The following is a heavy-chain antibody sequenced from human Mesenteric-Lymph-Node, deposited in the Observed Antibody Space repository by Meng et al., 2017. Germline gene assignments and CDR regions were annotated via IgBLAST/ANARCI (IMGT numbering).Heavy chain of an antibody. CDR2: IIPILGIA. CDR3: ARNSAPRDYYDSSGYADFDY. Sequence: SVKVSCKASGGTFSSYTISWVRQAPGQGLEWMGRIIPILGIANYAQKFQGRVTITADKSTSTAYMELSSLRSEDTAVYYCARNSAPRDYYDSSGYADFDYWGQGTLVTVSS. D-gene: IGHD3-22*01. J-gene: IGHJ4*02. CDR1: GGTFSSYT. V-gene: IGHV1-69*02.